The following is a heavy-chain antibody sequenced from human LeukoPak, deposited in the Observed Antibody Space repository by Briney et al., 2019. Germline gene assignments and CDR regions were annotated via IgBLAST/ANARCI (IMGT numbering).Heavy chain of an antibody. J-gene: IGHJ3*02. CDR1: GYTFTSYY. CDR3: ARDGGPEYYYDTEHDAFDI. CDR2: INPSGGST. V-gene: IGHV1-46*01. Sequence: GASVKVSCKASGYTFTSYYMHWVRQAPGQGLEWMGIINPSGGSTSYAQKFQGRVTMTRDTSTSTVYMELSSPRSEDTAVYYCARDGGPEYYYDTEHDAFDIWGQGTMVTVSS. D-gene: IGHD3-22*01.